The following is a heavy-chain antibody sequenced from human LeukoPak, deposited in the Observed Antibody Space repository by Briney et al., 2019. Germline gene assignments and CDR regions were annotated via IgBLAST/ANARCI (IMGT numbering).Heavy chain of an antibody. J-gene: IGHJ4*02. D-gene: IGHD6-13*01. CDR2: IYYSGST. CDR1: GGSFSGYY. Sequence: SETLSLTCAVYGGSFSGYYWSWIRQHPGKGLEWIGYIYYSGSTYYNPSLKNRVTISVDTSKNQFSLKLSSVTAADTAVYYCARDRIAAAGTEVFDYWGQGTLVTVSS. V-gene: IGHV4-31*11. CDR3: ARDRIAAAGTEVFDY.